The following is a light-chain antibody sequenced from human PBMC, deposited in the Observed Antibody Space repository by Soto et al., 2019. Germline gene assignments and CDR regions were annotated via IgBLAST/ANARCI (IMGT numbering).Light chain of an antibody. CDR3: QQYNDSFPYT. V-gene: IGKV1-5*03. J-gene: IGKJ2*01. Sequence: DIQMTQSPSTLSASVGDRVTITCRASQSIRTWLAWYQQKPGTAPKLLIYEASTLERGVPSRFSGLRSGTEFTLSVSSLQPDDFATYYCQQYNDSFPYTVGQGNKLEIK. CDR1: QSIRTW. CDR2: EAS.